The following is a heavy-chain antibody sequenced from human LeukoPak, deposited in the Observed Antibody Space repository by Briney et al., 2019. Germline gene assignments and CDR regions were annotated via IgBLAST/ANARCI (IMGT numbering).Heavy chain of an antibody. V-gene: IGHV3-7*01. CDR3: ARARYSGYDLSGIHFDY. Sequence: PGGSLRLSCAASGFTFSSYWMSWVRQAPGKGLEWVANIKQDGSEKYYVDSVKGRFTISRDNARNSLYLQMNSLRAEDTAVYYCARARYSGYDLSGIHFDYWGQGTLITVSS. CDR1: GFTFSSYW. CDR2: IKQDGSEK. D-gene: IGHD5-12*01. J-gene: IGHJ4*02.